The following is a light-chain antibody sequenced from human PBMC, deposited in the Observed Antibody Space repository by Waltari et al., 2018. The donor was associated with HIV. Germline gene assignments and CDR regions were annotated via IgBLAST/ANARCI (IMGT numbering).Light chain of an antibody. J-gene: IGLJ1*01. CDR1: SSDVGGYNS. Sequence: QSALTQPASVSGSPGQSITFSCTGTSSDVGGYNSVSWYQQHPGKAPKLMIYDVSNRPSGVSNRFSGSKSGNTASLTISGLQAEDETDYYCSSYTSSSTLRVFGTGTKVTVL. CDR3: SSYTSSSTLRV. CDR2: DVS. V-gene: IGLV2-14*03.